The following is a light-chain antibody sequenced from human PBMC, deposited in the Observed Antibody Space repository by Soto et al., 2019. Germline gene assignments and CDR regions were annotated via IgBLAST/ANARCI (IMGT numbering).Light chain of an antibody. V-gene: IGKV3-20*01. CDR3: QQYGNSPRYS. CDR1: QSVSSNY. J-gene: IGKJ2*03. CDR2: ATS. Sequence: EIVLTQSPGTLSLSPGERVTLSCRACQSVSSNYLAWYQQKPGQAPRLLIYATSSRATGIPDRFSGSGSGTDFTLTINRLEPEDFAVYYCQQYGNSPRYSFGQGTRLEIK.